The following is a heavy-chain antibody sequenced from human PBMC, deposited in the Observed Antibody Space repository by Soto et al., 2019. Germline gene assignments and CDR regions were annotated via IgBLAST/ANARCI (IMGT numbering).Heavy chain of an antibody. Sequence: SVKVSCKASGGTFSSYAISWVRQAPGQGLEWMGGIIPIFGTANYAQKFQGRVTITADESTSTAYMELSSLRSEDTAVYYCARDGYMTFRFDPWGQGTLVTVSS. J-gene: IGHJ5*02. CDR2: IIPIFGTA. CDR3: ARDGYMTFRFDP. D-gene: IGHD6-13*01. V-gene: IGHV1-69*13. CDR1: GGTFSSYA.